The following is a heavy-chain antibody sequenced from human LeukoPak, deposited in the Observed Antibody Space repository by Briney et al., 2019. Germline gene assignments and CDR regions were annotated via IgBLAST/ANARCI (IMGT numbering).Heavy chain of an antibody. V-gene: IGHV1-18*01. Sequence: GASVKVSCKASGYTFTSYGISWVRQAPGQGLEWMGWISAYNGNTNYAQKLQGRVTMTTDTSTSTAYMELRSLRSDDTAVYYCARSNWGMDKDCYYYYMDVWGKGTTVTVSS. CDR3: ARSNWGMDKDCYYYYMDV. CDR2: ISAYNGNT. D-gene: IGHD7-27*01. CDR1: GYTFTSYG. J-gene: IGHJ6*03.